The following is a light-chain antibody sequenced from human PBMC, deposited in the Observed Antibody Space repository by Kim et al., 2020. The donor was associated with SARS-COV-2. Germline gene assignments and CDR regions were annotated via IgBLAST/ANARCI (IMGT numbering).Light chain of an antibody. V-gene: IGKV3-20*01. CDR3: QQYGDSPKT. CDR1: QRVTGTY. Sequence: CPGESTTPSCRASQRVTGTYLAWYQQKPGQAPRLVISDASSRAAGIPDRFSGNGSGTDFTLTISRLEPGDSAVYHCQQYGDSPKTFGQGTKVDIK. CDR2: DAS. J-gene: IGKJ1*01.